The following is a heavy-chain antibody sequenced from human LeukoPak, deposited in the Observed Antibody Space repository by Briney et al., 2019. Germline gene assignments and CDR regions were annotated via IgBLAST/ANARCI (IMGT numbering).Heavy chain of an antibody. CDR1: GFTFSSYW. CDR2: IKQDGSEK. D-gene: IGHD4-11*01. Sequence: GGSLRLSGAASGFTFSSYWMSWVRQAPGKGLEWVANIKQDGSEKYYVDSVKGRFTISRDNAKNSLYLQMNSLRAEDTAVYYCARETVTTVSYYMDVWGKGTTVTVSS. J-gene: IGHJ6*03. V-gene: IGHV3-7*01. CDR3: ARETVTTVSYYMDV.